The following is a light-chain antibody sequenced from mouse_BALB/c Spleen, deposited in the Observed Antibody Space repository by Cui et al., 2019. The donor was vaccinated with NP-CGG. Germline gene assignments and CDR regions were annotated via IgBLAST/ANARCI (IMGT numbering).Light chain of an antibody. CDR1: TGAVTTSNY. CDR3: ALWYSNHWV. CDR2: GTN. V-gene: IGLV1*01. Sequence: QPVLTQESALTTSPGKTVTLTCRSSTGAVTTSNYANWVQEKPDHLFTGLIGGTNNRVPGVPARFSGSLIGDKAALTITGPQTEDEAIYFCALWYSNHWVFGGGTKLTVL. J-gene: IGLJ1*01.